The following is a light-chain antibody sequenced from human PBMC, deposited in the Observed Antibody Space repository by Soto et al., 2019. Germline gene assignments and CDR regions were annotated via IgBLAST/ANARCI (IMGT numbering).Light chain of an antibody. CDR2: GAS. CDR1: QSVISSY. Sequence: EIVLTQSPGTLSLSPGERATLSCRASQSVISSYLAWYQQKPGQAPRLLIYGASSRATGITDRFSGSGSGTDFTLTISRLETEDVAVYYCQQYGSSPTWTFGQGTKVEIK. V-gene: IGKV3-20*01. CDR3: QQYGSSPTWT. J-gene: IGKJ1*01.